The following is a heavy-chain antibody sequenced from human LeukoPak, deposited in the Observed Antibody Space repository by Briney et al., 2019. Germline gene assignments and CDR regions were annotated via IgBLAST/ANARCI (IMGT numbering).Heavy chain of an antibody. CDR2: IYYSGST. V-gene: IGHV4-59*08. J-gene: IGHJ5*02. D-gene: IGHD2-15*01. CDR3: ARQPVGYCSGGSCYGWFDP. Sequence: SETLSLTCTVSGGSFSSYYWSWIRQPPGKGLEWIGYIYYSGSTNYNPSLKSRVTISVDTSKNQFSLKLSSVTAADTAVYYCARQPVGYCSGGSCYGWFDPWGQGTLVTVSS. CDR1: GGSFSSYY.